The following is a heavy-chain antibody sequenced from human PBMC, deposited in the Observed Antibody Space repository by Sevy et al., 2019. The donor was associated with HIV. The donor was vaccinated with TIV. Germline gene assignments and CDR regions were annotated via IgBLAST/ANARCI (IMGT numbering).Heavy chain of an antibody. D-gene: IGHD3-3*01. Sequence: GESLKISCAASGFTFSSYAMSWVRQAPGKGLEWVSAISGSGGSTYYADSVKGRFTISRDNSKNTLYLQMNSLRAEDTAVYYCAKDGEKIFGVVIDYYYYGMDVWGQGTTVTVSS. CDR1: GFTFSSYA. J-gene: IGHJ6*02. V-gene: IGHV3-23*01. CDR3: AKDGEKIFGVVIDYYYYGMDV. CDR2: ISGSGGST.